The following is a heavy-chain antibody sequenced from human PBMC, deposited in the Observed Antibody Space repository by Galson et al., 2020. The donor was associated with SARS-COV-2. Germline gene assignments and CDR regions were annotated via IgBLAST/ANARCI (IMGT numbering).Heavy chain of an antibody. J-gene: IGHJ4*02. V-gene: IGHV4-39*01. Sequence: EWIGSIYYSGSTYYNPSLKSRVTISVDTSKNQFSLKLSSVTAADTAVYYCARTIAYCGGDCYSVFDYWGQGTLVTVSS. CDR2: IYYSGST. CDR3: ARTIAYCGGDCYSVFDY. D-gene: IGHD2-21*01.